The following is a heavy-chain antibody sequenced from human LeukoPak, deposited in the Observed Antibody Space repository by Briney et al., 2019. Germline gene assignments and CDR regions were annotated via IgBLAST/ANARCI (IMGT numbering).Heavy chain of an antibody. V-gene: IGHV4-39*01. CDR2: IYYTGST. CDR3: ARTGITMIVAHFDY. D-gene: IGHD3-22*01. J-gene: IGHJ4*02. CDR1: GGSVSNSSYY. Sequence: SETLSLTCTVSGGSVSNSSYYWDWIRQPPGRGLEWIGSIYYTGSTYYKPSLESRVTLSVDTSKNQFSLKLSSVTAADTAVYYCARTGITMIVAHFDYWGQGTLVTVSS.